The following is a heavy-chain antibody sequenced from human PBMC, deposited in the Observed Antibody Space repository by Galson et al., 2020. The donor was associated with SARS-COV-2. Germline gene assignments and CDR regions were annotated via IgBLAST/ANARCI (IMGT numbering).Heavy chain of an antibody. J-gene: IGHJ4*02. CDR3: ARAWGWLQEFDY. Sequence: GEFLKISCAASGFTFSSYAMHWVRQAPGKGLEWVAVISYDGSNKYYADSVKGRFTISRDNSKNTLYLQMNSLRAEDTAVYYCARAWGWLQEFDYWGQGTLVTVSS. D-gene: IGHD5-12*01. V-gene: IGHV3-30*04. CDR1: GFTFSSYA. CDR2: ISYDGSNK.